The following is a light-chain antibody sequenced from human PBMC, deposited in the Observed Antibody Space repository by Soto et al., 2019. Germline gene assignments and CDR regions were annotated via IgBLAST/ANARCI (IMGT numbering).Light chain of an antibody. J-gene: IGKJ5*01. CDR1: QSISNY. CDR2: AAS. Sequence: DIQMTQSPSALSAPIGDRVIITCRTSQSISNYLNWYQQKPGKAPKLLIFAASSLQSGVPSRFSGSGSGTNFTLTISSLQPEDFAAYYGQQSYSAPITFGQGTRLEIK. V-gene: IGKV1-39*01. CDR3: QQSYSAPIT.